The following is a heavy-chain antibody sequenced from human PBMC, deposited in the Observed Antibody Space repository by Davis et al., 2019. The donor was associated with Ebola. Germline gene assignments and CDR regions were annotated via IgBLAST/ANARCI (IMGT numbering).Heavy chain of an antibody. CDR2: IIPILGIA. J-gene: IGHJ4*02. CDR3: ARGPEVSGDLDY. Sequence: SVKVSCKASGGTFSSYAISWVRQAPGQGLEWMGRIIPILGIANYAQKFQGGVTITADKSTSTAYMELSSLRSEDTAVYYCARGPEVSGDLDYWGQGTLVTVSS. V-gene: IGHV1-69*04. CDR1: GGTFSSYA. D-gene: IGHD2-21*02.